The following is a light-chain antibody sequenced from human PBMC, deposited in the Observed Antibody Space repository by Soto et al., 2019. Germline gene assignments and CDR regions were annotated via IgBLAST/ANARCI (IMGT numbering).Light chain of an antibody. CDR2: VAS. Sequence: DIQMTQSPSSLSASVGDTVTITCWASQTINSYLNWYQQKPGQAPKLLIYVASSLQSGVPSRFSGRGSGKDFTLPISSLEPEDFATYCCQQSYNTPLTFGLGTKVDFK. J-gene: IGKJ3*01. CDR1: QTINSY. V-gene: IGKV1-39*01. CDR3: QQSYNTPLT.